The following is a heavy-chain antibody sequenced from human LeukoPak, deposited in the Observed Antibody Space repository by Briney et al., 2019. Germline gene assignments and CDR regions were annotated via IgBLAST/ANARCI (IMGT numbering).Heavy chain of an antibody. CDR1: GYTFTSYG. J-gene: IGHJ5*02. V-gene: IGHV1-18*01. Sequence: GASVKVSCKASGYTFTSYGISWVRQAPGQGLEWMGWISAYNGNTNYAQKLQGRVTMTTDTSTSTAYMELRSLRSDDTAVYYCAREGASSGYLLSWFDPWGQGTLVTVSS. CDR2: ISAYNGNT. CDR3: AREGASSGYLLSWFDP. D-gene: IGHD3-22*01.